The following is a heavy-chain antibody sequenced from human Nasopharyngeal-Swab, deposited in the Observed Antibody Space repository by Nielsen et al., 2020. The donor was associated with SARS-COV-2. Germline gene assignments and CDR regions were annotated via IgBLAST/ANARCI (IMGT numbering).Heavy chain of an antibody. CDR3: AREGFNYYGSGSYYNNYFDY. J-gene: IGHJ4*02. CDR1: GFIFSDYS. Sequence: GGSLRLSCAASGFIFSDYSMNWVRQAPGKGLEWISYIRGSNDIYYADSVKGRFTISRDHAKNSLYLQMSSLRVEDTAVYYCAREGFNYYGSGSYYNNYFDYWGQGTLVTVSS. CDR2: IRGSNDI. D-gene: IGHD3-10*01. V-gene: IGHV3-69-1*01.